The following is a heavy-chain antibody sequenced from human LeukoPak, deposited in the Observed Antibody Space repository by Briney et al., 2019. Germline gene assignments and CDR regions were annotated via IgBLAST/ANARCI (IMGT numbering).Heavy chain of an antibody. V-gene: IGHV3-21*01. CDR3: AKWRVLGYCSGGSCSELDY. CDR1: GFTFTSHS. D-gene: IGHD2-15*01. Sequence: GESLRLSCAASGFTFTSHSLNWVRQAPGKGLEWVSSISSSSSYIYYADSVKGRFSISRDNARNSLYLQMNSLRAEDTAVYYCAKWRVLGYCSGGSCSELDYWGQGTLVTVSS. CDR2: ISSSSSYI. J-gene: IGHJ4*02.